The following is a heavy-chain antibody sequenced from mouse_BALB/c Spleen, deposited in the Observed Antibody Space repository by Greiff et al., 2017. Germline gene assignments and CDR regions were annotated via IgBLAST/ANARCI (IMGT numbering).Heavy chain of an antibody. Sequence: VQLKESGPELVKPGASVKISCKASGYSFTGYFMNWVMQSHGKSLEWIGRINPYNGDTFYNQKFKGKATLTVDKSSSTAHMELRSLASEDSAVYYCARGVITTAHWYFDVWGAGTTVTVSS. CDR1: GYSFTGYF. CDR2: INPYNGDT. J-gene: IGHJ1*01. V-gene: IGHV1-20*02. D-gene: IGHD1-2*01. CDR3: ARGVITTAHWYFDV.